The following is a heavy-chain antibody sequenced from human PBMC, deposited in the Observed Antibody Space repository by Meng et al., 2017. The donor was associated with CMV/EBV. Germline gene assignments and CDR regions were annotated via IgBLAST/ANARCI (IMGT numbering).Heavy chain of an antibody. J-gene: IGHJ4*02. CDR3: ARVRDCNSSGCHYYFDY. CDR2: IHSSGST. D-gene: IGHD2-2*01. V-gene: IGHV4-59*01. Sequence: GSLRLSCAVSGGSTLNYNWTWIRQPPGKGLEWIGYIHSSGSTNYNPSLKSRVTISIDTSKNQFSLRLSSVTAADTAAYYCARVRDCNSSGCHYYFDYWGQGTLVTVSS. CDR1: GGSTLNYN.